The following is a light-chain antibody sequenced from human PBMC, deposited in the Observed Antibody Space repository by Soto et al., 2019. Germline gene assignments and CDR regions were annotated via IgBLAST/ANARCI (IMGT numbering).Light chain of an antibody. J-gene: IGKJ5*01. CDR3: QQYNNWPPLN. CDR1: QSVSNDY. Sequence: ELVLPASTGSLSWSPVYRAPLSFMSLQSVSNDYVAWVQQKPVQTPRLLIYSVSSRATGIPDRFSGGGSGTEFTLTIKRLKTEDFAAYYCQQYNNWPPLNCGQGKRRAIK. V-gene: IGKV3-20*01. CDR2: SVS.